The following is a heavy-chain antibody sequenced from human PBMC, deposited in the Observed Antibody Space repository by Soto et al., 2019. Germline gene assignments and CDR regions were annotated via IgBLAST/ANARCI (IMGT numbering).Heavy chain of an antibody. CDR1: GFTFSSYA. V-gene: IGHV3-23*01. Sequence: EVQLLESGGGLVQPGGSLRLSCAASGFTFSSYAMSWVRQAPGKGLEWVSAISGSGGSTYYADSVKGRFTISRDNSKNTLYLQMNSRRDEDTAVYYCAKAPTDYGSGSYYYYWGQGTLVTVSS. CDR2: ISGSGGST. CDR3: AKAPTDYGSGSYYYY. D-gene: IGHD3-10*01. J-gene: IGHJ4*02.